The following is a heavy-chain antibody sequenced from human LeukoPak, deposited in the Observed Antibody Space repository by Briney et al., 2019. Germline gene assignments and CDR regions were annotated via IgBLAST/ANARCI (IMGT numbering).Heavy chain of an antibody. J-gene: IGHJ4*02. Sequence: SETLSLTCSVSGGSIRTNTNYWGWNSSNYWGWIRQPPGKGLEWIGSIHYSGTTYYHPSLQSRLTISVDTSKNQFSLKLSSVTAADTAVYYCARGRAGGVSSYDYVWGSYRPYYFDYWGQGTLVTVSS. CDR1: GGSIRTNTNYWGWNSSNY. D-gene: IGHD3-16*02. V-gene: IGHV4-39*01. CDR2: IHYSGTT. CDR3: ARGRAGGVSSYDYVWGSYRPYYFDY.